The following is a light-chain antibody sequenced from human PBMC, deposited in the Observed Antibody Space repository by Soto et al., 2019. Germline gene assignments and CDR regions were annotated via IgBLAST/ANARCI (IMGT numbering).Light chain of an antibody. Sequence: SYELTRPPSASVAPGQTARLTCGGNNIGGKTVHWYQQKPGQAPVLLVYDDNDRPSGIPERFSGSNSGNTATLAISRVEAGDEADYYCQVWDTSGGHVIWVFGGGTKLTVL. CDR2: DDN. CDR3: QVWDTSGGHVIWV. V-gene: IGLV3-21*02. CDR1: NIGGKT. J-gene: IGLJ3*02.